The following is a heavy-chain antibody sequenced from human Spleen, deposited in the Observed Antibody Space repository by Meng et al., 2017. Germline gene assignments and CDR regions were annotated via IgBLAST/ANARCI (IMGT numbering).Heavy chain of an antibody. Sequence: GESLKISCAASGFTFSSYAMHWVRQAPGKGLEWVAFIWYDGSDKYYADSVKGRFTVSRDNAKNTLYLQMNSLRADDTAVYYCARDLAWVLFDYWGQGARVTVAS. CDR3: ARDLAWVLFDY. V-gene: IGHV3-30*02. D-gene: IGHD3-3*01. J-gene: IGHJ4*02. CDR1: GFTFSSYA. CDR2: IWYDGSDK.